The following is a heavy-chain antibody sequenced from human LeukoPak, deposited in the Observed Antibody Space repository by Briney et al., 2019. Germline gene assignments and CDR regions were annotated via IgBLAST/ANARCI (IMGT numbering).Heavy chain of an antibody. Sequence: EPSETLSLTCTVSGGSTSSYYWSWVRQPPGKGLEWIGYIYYSGSTNYNPSLKSRVTISVDTSKNQFSLKLSSVTAADTAVYYCARVRGALRVPDYWGQGTLVTVSS. CDR2: IYYSGST. V-gene: IGHV4-59*01. CDR3: ARVRGALRVPDY. J-gene: IGHJ4*02. D-gene: IGHD1-26*01. CDR1: GGSTSSYY.